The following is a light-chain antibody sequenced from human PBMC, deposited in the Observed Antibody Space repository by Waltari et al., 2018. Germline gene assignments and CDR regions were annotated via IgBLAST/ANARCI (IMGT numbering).Light chain of an antibody. CDR3: LQRSNWPYT. Sequence: EIVLTQSPATLSLSPGERATLTCRASQTVRSFLAWYQQKPGQAPRLLIFDASSRAPVIPAKVRGIGSGTDFTLPVSNLGPEDFAVYYCLQRSNWPYTFGQGTRVEIK. CDR1: QTVRSF. CDR2: DAS. J-gene: IGKJ2*01. V-gene: IGKV3-11*01.